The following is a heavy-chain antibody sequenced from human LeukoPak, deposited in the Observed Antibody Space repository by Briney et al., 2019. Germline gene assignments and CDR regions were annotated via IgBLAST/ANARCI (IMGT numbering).Heavy chain of an antibody. CDR1: GFTFSSYW. J-gene: IGHJ5*02. Sequence: GXLRLSCAASGFTFSSYWMSWVRQAAGKGLEWVADIKQDGSEKYYVDSVKGRFTISRNNAKNSLYLQMNSLRAEDTAVYYCARVCFPATLVDPWGQGTLVTVSS. D-gene: IGHD2/OR15-2a*01. CDR2: IKQDGSEK. CDR3: ARVCFPATLVDP. V-gene: IGHV3-7*01.